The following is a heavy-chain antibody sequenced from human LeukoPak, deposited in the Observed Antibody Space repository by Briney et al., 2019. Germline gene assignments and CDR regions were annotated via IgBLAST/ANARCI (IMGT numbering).Heavy chain of an antibody. CDR3: AREALYYYGSGSYYRDAFDI. Sequence: QSGGSLRLSCAASGFTFSSYWMSWVRQAPGKGLEWVANIKQDGSEKYYVDSVKGRFTISRDNAKNSLYLQMNSLRAEDTAVYYCAREALYYYGSGSYYRDAFDIWGQGTMVTVSS. CDR2: IKQDGSEK. V-gene: IGHV3-7*01. CDR1: GFTFSSYW. J-gene: IGHJ3*02. D-gene: IGHD3-10*01.